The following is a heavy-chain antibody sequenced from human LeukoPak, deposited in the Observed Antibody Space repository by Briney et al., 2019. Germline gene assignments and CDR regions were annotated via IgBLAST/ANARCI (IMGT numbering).Heavy chain of an antibody. CDR1: GFTFSSHA. Sequence: QTGGSLRLSCAASGFTFSSHAMSWVRQAPGKGLEWVSAISGSGINTYYADSVKGRFTISRDNSKNTLYLQMNSLRAEDSAVYYCAKRYCSGGNCHFYFYYGMDVWGQGTAVTVSS. CDR2: ISGSGINT. CDR3: AKRYCSGGNCHFYFYYGMDV. D-gene: IGHD2-15*01. V-gene: IGHV3-23*01. J-gene: IGHJ6*02.